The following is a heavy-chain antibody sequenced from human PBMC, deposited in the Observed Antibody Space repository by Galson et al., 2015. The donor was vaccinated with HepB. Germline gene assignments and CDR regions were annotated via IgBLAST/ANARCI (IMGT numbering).Heavy chain of an antibody. Sequence: ETLSLTCNVSGVSISSYYWSWVRQPPGKGLEWIGYVYYSGSAYYNPSLKSRVTLSVDTSKSQFSLWLDSVTAADTAVYYCASLAMAATGLGYFDSWGQGALVIVSS. J-gene: IGHJ4*02. CDR3: ASLAMAATGLGYFDS. V-gene: IGHV4-59*01. D-gene: IGHD1-1*01. CDR1: GVSISSYY. CDR2: VYYSGSA.